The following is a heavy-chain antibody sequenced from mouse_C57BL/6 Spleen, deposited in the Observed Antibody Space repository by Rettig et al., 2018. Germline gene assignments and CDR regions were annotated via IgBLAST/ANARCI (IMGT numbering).Heavy chain of an antibody. D-gene: IGHD3-2*02. CDR3: ARYGSGLPNYAMDY. V-gene: IGHV1-22*01. Sequence: GYINPNNGGTSYNQKFKGKATLTVNKSSSTAYMELRSLTSEDSAVYYCARYGSGLPNYAMDYWGQGTSVTVSS. J-gene: IGHJ4*01. CDR2: INPNNGGT.